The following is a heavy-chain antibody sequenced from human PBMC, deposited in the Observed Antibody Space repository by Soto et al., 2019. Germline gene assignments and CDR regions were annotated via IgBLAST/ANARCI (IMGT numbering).Heavy chain of an antibody. CDR3: ARGGRGYDYCDS. Sequence: VGSLRLSCAASGCSFSDSAMNWVRQAPGKGLEWLSYISSSRSPIYYADSVNGRFTISRDSAKNSLYLQISSLRDEDTAVYYCARGGRGYDYCDSWGLGTRVTVSS. D-gene: IGHD5-12*01. V-gene: IGHV3-48*02. CDR2: ISSSRSPI. CDR1: GCSFSDSA. J-gene: IGHJ4*02.